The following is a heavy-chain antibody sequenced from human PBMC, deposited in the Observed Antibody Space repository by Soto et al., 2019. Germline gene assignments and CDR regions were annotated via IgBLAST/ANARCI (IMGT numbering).Heavy chain of an antibody. D-gene: IGHD5-12*01. J-gene: IGHJ4*02. CDR3: ARLNSDYAVDF. CDR1: GYIFTSYG. V-gene: IGHV1-18*04. CDR2: ISTWNDDK. Sequence: ASVKVSCKASGYIFTSYGFSWLRQAPGQGPEWMGWISTWNDDKRDTQKFRDRVTMTTDTSTSTAYMELRSLRFDDTAVYYCARLNSDYAVDFWGQGTLVTVSS.